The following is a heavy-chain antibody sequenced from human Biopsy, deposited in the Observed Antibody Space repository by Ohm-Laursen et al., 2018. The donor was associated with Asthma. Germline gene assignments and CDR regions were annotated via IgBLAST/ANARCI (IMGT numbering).Heavy chain of an antibody. J-gene: IGHJ6*02. Sequence: VSSVKASCKASGGTFSSYAISWVRQAPGQGLEWMGGIIPIFGTANYAQKFQGRVTITADESTSTAYMELSSLRSEDTAVYYCARDPHNSYLASLRTKFNYYYYGMDVWGQGTTVTVSS. D-gene: IGHD1-7*01. CDR3: ARDPHNSYLASLRTKFNYYYYGMDV. CDR2: IIPIFGTA. V-gene: IGHV1-69*01. CDR1: GGTFSSYA.